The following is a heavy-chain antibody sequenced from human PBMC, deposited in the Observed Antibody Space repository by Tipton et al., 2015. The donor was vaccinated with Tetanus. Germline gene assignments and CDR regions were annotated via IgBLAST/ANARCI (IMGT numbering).Heavy chain of an antibody. J-gene: IGHJ5*02. CDR3: AKDPASRGWFDP. Sequence: SLRLSCAASGFTFTNHWMNWVRQAPGKGLEWVSGISVRGSHTYYADPVKGRFSISRDNSKNTVYLQMNSLRDEDTAVYYCAKDPASRGWFDPWGQGTLVTGSS. V-gene: IGHV3-23*01. CDR2: ISVRGSHT. CDR1: GFTFTNHW.